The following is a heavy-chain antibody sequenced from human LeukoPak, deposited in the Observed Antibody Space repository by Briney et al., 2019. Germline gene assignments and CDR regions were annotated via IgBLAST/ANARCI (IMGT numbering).Heavy chain of an antibody. V-gene: IGHV3-21*01. D-gene: IGHD2-2*01. Sequence: NAGGSLRLSCAASGFTFSSYSMNWVRQAPGKGLEWVSSISSSSSYIYYADSVKGRFTISRDNAKNSLYLQMNSLRAEDTDCARTELLGYCSSTSCYDYYMDVWGKGTTVTVSS. CDR3: ELLGYCSSTSCYDYYMDV. CDR1: GFTFSSYS. CDR2: ISSSSSYI. J-gene: IGHJ6*03.